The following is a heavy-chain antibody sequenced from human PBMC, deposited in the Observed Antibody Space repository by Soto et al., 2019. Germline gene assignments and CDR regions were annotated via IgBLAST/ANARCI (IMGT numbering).Heavy chain of an antibody. CDR2: ITAYNGNT. J-gene: IGHJ4*02. CDR3: ARESPPIAA. Sequence: QVQLVQSGAEVKKPGASVKVSCKAAGYTFTTYAISWVRQAPGQGLEWMGRITAYNGNTNYAQKLQGRATTPTDTSTSTAHMALRSLRSDDTAVYSCARESPPIAAGGQGTRVTVPS. D-gene: IGHD6-13*01. CDR1: GYTFTTYA. V-gene: IGHV1-18*01.